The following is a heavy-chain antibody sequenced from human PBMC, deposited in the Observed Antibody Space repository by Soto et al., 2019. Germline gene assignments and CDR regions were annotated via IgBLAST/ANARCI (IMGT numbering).Heavy chain of an antibody. V-gene: IGHV3-33*01. Sequence: GSLRLSCAAPGFTFSSYGMHWVRQAPGKGLEWVAVIWYDGSNKYYADSVKGRFTISRDNSKNTLYLQMNSLRAEDTAVYYCARSIAVAGYYYYGMDVWGQGTTVTVSS. CDR1: GFTFSSYG. CDR3: ARSIAVAGYYYYGMDV. D-gene: IGHD6-19*01. CDR2: IWYDGSNK. J-gene: IGHJ6*02.